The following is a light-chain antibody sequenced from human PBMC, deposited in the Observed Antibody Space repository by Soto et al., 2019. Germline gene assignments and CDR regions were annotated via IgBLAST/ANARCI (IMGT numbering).Light chain of an antibody. J-gene: IGLJ2*01. Sequence: QSVLTQSSSASASLGSSVKLTCTLSSGHSSYIIAWHQQQPGKAPRYLMKLEGSGSYNKGSGVPDRFSGSSYGADRYLTISNLQSEDEADYYCETWDSNTLVVFGGGTKLTVL. CDR1: SGHSSYI. CDR3: ETWDSNTLVV. CDR2: LEGSGSY. V-gene: IGLV4-60*03.